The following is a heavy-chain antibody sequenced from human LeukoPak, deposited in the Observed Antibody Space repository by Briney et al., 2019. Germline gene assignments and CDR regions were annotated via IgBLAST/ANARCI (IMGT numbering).Heavy chain of an antibody. CDR1: GFTFDDYA. D-gene: IGHD2-21*01. Sequence: GGSLRLSCAASGFTFDDYAMHWVRQAPGKGLEWVSGISWNSGSIGYADSVKGRFTISRDNAKNSLYLQMNSLRSEDMAFYYCARGLVGAAVEGLCDYWGQGTLVTVSS. CDR3: ARGLVGAAVEGLCDY. V-gene: IGHV3-9*03. CDR2: ISWNSGSI. J-gene: IGHJ4*02.